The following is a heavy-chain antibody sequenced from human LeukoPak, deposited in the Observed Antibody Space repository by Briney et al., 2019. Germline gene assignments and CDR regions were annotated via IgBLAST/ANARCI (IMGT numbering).Heavy chain of an antibody. V-gene: IGHV3-23*01. CDR1: GFTFSSYA. J-gene: IGHJ4*02. Sequence: GGSLRLSCAASGFTFSSYAMSWVRQAPGKGLEWVSAISGSGGSTYYADSVKGRFTISRDNSKNTLYLQMNGLRAEDTAVFYCAKPRYYDSSGSFDYWGQGTLVTVSS. D-gene: IGHD3-22*01. CDR3: AKPRYYDSSGSFDY. CDR2: ISGSGGST.